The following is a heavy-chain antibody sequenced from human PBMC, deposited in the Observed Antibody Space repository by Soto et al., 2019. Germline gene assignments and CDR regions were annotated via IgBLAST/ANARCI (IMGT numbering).Heavy chain of an antibody. D-gene: IGHD6-19*01. J-gene: IGHJ4*02. V-gene: IGHV3-30*18. CDR2: ISSDGSNK. CDR3: AKDGFGGAGQLWLVRFPDY. Sequence: QVQLVESGGGVVQPGRSLRLSCTASGFTFSSYGIHWVRQAPGKGLEWVAVISSDGSNKYYTDSVKGRFTISRDNSNNTLSLQMNSLRAEDTAVYFCAKDGFGGAGQLWLVRFPDYWGQGTLVTVSS. CDR1: GFTFSSYG.